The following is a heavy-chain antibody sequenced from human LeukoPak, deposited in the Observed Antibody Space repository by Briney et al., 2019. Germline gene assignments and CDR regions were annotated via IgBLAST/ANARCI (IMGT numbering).Heavy chain of an antibody. D-gene: IGHD2-15*01. Sequence: GGSLRLSCAASGFTVSSNYMSWVRQAPGKGLEWVSVIYSGGSTYYADSVEGRFTISRDNSKNTLYLQMNSLRAEDTAVYYCARVLSLVVSLGDYWGQGTLVTVSS. CDR2: IYSGGST. V-gene: IGHV3-66*01. CDR3: ARVLSLVVSLGDY. CDR1: GFTVSSNY. J-gene: IGHJ4*02.